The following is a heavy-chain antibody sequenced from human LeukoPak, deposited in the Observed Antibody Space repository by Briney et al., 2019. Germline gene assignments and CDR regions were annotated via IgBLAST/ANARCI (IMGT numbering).Heavy chain of an antibody. Sequence: QAGGSLRLSCAASGFTFSSYWMHWVRQAPGKGLVWVSRINSDGSSTSYADSVKGRFTISRDNAKNSLYLQMNSLRAEDTAVYYCARADYDYVWGSYRQYYFDYWGQGTLVTVSS. V-gene: IGHV3-74*01. CDR3: ARADYDYVWGSYRQYYFDY. CDR2: INSDGSST. D-gene: IGHD3-16*02. J-gene: IGHJ4*02. CDR1: GFTFSSYW.